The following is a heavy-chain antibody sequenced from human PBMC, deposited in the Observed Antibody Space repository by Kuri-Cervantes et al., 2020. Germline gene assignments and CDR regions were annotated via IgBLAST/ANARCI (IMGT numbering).Heavy chain of an antibody. V-gene: IGHV3-20*04. Sequence: ETLSLTCAASGFTFDDYTMHWVRQAPGKGLEWVSGINWNGGSTGYVDSVKGRFTISRDNSRNKLYLQMNSLRAEDAAVHYCARDPRPTTVTEYYYMDVWGKGTTVTVSS. D-gene: IGHD4-17*01. CDR2: INWNGGST. CDR1: GFTFDDYT. CDR3: ARDPRPTTVTEYYYMDV. J-gene: IGHJ6*03.